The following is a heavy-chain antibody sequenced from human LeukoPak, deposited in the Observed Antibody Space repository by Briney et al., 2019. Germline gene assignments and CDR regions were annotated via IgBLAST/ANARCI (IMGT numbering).Heavy chain of an antibody. CDR3: AKWGCSGGSCYPFDY. V-gene: IGHV3-23*01. CDR2: ISGSRNNT. Sequence: PGGSLRLSCAASGFTFSSYEMNWVRQAPGKGLEWVSAISGSRNNTYYADSVKGRFTISRDNSKNTLYLQMNSLRAEDTAVYYCAKWGCSGGSCYPFDYWGQGTLVTVSS. D-gene: IGHD2-15*01. CDR1: GFTFSSYE. J-gene: IGHJ4*02.